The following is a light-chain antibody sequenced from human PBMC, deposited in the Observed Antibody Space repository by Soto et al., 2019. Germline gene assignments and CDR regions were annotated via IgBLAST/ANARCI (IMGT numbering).Light chain of an antibody. CDR3: CSYAGSYTWV. J-gene: IGLJ3*02. Sequence: QSALTQPASVSGSPGQSITISCSGTSSDVGSYDHVAWYQQFPGKTPKLTIYEVSNRPSGVSSRFSGSKSGNTASLTISGLQAEDEADYYCCSYAGSYTWVFGGGTKLTVL. V-gene: IGLV2-14*01. CDR2: EVS. CDR1: SSDVGSYDH.